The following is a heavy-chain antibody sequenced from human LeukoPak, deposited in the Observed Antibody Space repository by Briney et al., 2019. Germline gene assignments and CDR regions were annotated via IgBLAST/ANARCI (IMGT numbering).Heavy chain of an antibody. D-gene: IGHD6-13*01. J-gene: IGHJ6*02. CDR3: ARDRYSSSWPTYGMDV. Sequence: GESLKITCKGSGYSFTSYWIGWVRQMPGKGLEWMGIIYPGDSDTRYSPSFQGQVTISADKSISTAYLQWSSLKASDTAMYYCARDRYSSSWPTYGMDVWGQGTTVTVSS. CDR1: GYSFTSYW. V-gene: IGHV5-51*01. CDR2: IYPGDSDT.